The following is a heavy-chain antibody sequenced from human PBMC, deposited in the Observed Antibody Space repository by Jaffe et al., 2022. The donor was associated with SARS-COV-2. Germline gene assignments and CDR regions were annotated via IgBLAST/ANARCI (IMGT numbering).Heavy chain of an antibody. V-gene: IGHV4-39*01. J-gene: IGHJ4*02. D-gene: IGHD4-17*01. Sequence: QLQLQESGPGLVKPSETLSLTCTVSGGSISSSSYYWGWIRQPPGKGLEWIGSIYYSGSTYYNPSLKSRVTISVDTSKNQFSLKLSSVTAADTAVYYCASHGDYVPFDYWGQGTLVTVSS. CDR2: IYYSGST. CDR1: GGSISSSSYY. CDR3: ASHGDYVPFDY.